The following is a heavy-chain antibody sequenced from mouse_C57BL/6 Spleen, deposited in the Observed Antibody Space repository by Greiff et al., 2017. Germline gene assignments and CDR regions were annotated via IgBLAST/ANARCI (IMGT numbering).Heavy chain of an antibody. J-gene: IGHJ1*03. Sequence: DVQLVESGGGLVQPGGSLKLSCAASGFTFSDSGMAWVRQAPRKGPEWVALISNLAYSIYYADTVTGRFTISRENAKNTLYLEMSSLRSEDTAMYYCARVYGTHWYFDVWGTGTTVTVSS. CDR1: GFTFSDSG. CDR3: ARVYGTHWYFDV. D-gene: IGHD2-1*01. V-gene: IGHV5-15*01. CDR2: ISNLAYSI.